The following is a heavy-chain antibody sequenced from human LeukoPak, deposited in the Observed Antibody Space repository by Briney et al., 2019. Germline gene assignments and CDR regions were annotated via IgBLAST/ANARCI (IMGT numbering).Heavy chain of an antibody. J-gene: IGHJ4*02. CDR1: GVSISSSNSY. CDR2: IYYSGNT. V-gene: IGHV4-39*01. Sequence: SETLFLTCTVSGVSISSSNSYWGWIRQPPGKGLEWIGSIYYSGNTYYNASLKSQVSISIDTSKNQFSLRLTSVTAADTAVYYCARQAGSGLFILPGGQGTLVTVSS. CDR3: ARQAGSGLFILP. D-gene: IGHD3/OR15-3a*01.